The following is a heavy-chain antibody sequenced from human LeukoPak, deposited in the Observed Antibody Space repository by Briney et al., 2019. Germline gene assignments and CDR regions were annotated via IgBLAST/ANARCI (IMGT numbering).Heavy chain of an antibody. V-gene: IGHV4-38-2*02. D-gene: IGHD3-10*01. CDR2: IYHSGTT. J-gene: IGHJ4*02. CDR1: GYSISSGYF. Sequence: SETLSLTCTVSGYSISSGYFWGWIRQSPGRGLEWIGEIYHSGTTNYNPSLKSRVTISLDKSRNQFSLNLNSVSAADTAVYYCARSYFGSGTFNGFDYWGQGTLVTVSS. CDR3: ARSYFGSGTFNGFDY.